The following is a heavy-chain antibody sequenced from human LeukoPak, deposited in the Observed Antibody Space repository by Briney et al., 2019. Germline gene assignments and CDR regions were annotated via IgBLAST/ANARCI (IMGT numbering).Heavy chain of an antibody. V-gene: IGHV5-51*01. D-gene: IGHD6-13*01. J-gene: IGHJ5*02. CDR3: ARQEGSSWYRSYNWFDP. CDR1: GYSFTSYW. Sequence: GESLKISCKGSGYSFTSYWIGWVRQMPGKGLEWMGIIYPGDSDTRYSPSFQGQVTISADKSISTAYLQWSSLKASDTAMYYCARQEGSSWYRSYNWFDPWGQGTLVTVSS. CDR2: IYPGDSDT.